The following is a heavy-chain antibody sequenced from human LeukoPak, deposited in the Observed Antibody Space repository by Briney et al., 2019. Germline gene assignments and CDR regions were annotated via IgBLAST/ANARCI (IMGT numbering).Heavy chain of an antibody. Sequence: SETLSLTCSVSGGSISSYYWSWIRQPPGKGLEWIGYIYYSGSTNYNPSLKSRVTISVDTSKNQFSLKLSSVTAADTAVYYCARAKSRIAAAGTFDYWGQGTLVTVSS. V-gene: IGHV4-59*01. CDR1: GGSISSYY. J-gene: IGHJ4*02. CDR2: IYYSGST. D-gene: IGHD6-13*01. CDR3: ARAKSRIAAAGTFDY.